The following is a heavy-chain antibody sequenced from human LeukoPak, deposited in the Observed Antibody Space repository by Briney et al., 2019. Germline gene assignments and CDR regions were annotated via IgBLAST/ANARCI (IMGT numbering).Heavy chain of an antibody. D-gene: IGHD3-22*01. CDR3: AKGPYYYDSSGYYDAFDI. CDR1: GFTFGIYN. V-gene: IGHV3-21*01. Sequence: GGSLRLSCTGSGFTFGIYNMFWVRQAPGKGLEWVSSITSSSGYSFYADSMKGRFTVSRDNARNSVYLKMNSLRAEDTAVYYCAKGPYYYDSSGYYDAFDIWGQGTMVTVSS. CDR2: ITSSSGYS. J-gene: IGHJ3*02.